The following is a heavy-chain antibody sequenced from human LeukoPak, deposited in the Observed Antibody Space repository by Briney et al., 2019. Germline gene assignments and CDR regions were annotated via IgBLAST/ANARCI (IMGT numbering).Heavy chain of an antibody. V-gene: IGHV3-23*01. D-gene: IGHD3-10*01. CDR1: GFTFRSYA. Sequence: GGSLRLSCAASGFTFRSYAMSWVRQAPGKGLEWVSAISGSGGTTYYADSVKGRFTISKDNSKNTLYLQMNSLRAEDTAVYYCAKDLASHYYGSGSYSFYYMDVWGKGTTVTVSS. CDR3: AKDLASHYYGSGSYSFYYMDV. J-gene: IGHJ6*03. CDR2: ISGSGGTT.